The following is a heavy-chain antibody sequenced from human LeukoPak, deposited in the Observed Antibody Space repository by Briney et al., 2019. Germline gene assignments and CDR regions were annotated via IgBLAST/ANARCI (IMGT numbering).Heavy chain of an antibody. D-gene: IGHD5/OR15-5a*01. CDR1: GGSFSGYY. CDR2: INHSGST. J-gene: IGHJ5*02. CDR3: ARVYVDWFDP. V-gene: IGHV4-34*01. Sequence: SETLSLTCAVYGGSFSGYYWSWIRQPPGKGLEWIGEINHSGSTNYNPSLKSRVTISADTSKNQFSLKLSSVTAADTAVYYCARVYVDWFDPWGQGTLVTVSS.